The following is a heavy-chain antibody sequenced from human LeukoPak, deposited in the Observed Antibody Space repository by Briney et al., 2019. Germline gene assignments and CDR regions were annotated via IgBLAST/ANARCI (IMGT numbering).Heavy chain of an antibody. J-gene: IGHJ5*02. CDR1: GYSISSGYY. V-gene: IGHV4-38-2*02. Sequence: SETLSLTCTVSGYSISSGYYWGWIRQPPGKGLEWIGSIYHSGSTYYNPSLKSRVTISVDTSKNQFSLKLSSVTAADTAVYYCARRPIAAAGTPSPIVYGPWGQGTLVTVSS. CDR3: ARRPIAAAGTPSPIVYGP. D-gene: IGHD6-13*01. CDR2: IYHSGST.